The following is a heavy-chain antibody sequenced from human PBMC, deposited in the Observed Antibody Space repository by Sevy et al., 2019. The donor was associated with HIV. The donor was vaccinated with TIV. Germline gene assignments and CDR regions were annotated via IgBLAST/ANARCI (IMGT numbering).Heavy chain of an antibody. CDR1: GGTFSNYA. CDR2: IIPIFGTT. V-gene: IGHV1-69*13. CDR3: ARTPILVIPGATDLYFDN. D-gene: IGHD2-2*01. J-gene: IGHJ4*02. Sequence: SVKVSCKASGGTFSNYALSWARQAPGQGLEWMGGIIPIFGTTNFAQTFQGRVTITADEFTSTAYLELSSLRSADTAVYYCARTPILVIPGATDLYFDNWGQGTLVTVSS.